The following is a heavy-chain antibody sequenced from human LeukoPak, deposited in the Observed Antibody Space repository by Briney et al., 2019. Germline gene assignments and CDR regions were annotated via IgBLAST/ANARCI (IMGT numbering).Heavy chain of an antibody. CDR3: ARASSVTSYYFYGADV. Sequence: GGSLRPSCAASGFTFSEYYMSWIRQAPGKGLEWVSYISSSSSYINYADSVKGRFTISRDNAKNSLYLQMNSLRAEDTAVYYCARASSVTSYYFYGADVWGQETTVTVSS. D-gene: IGHD4-17*01. V-gene: IGHV3-11*06. J-gene: IGHJ6*02. CDR1: GFTFSEYY. CDR2: ISSSSSYI.